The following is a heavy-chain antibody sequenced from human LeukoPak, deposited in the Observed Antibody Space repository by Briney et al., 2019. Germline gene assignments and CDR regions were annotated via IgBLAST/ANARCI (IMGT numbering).Heavy chain of an antibody. Sequence: ASVKVSCKASGYTFTSYYMHWVRQAPEQGLEWMGIINPSGGSTTYAQKFQGRVTMTRDTSTSTVYMVLSSLRSEDTAVYYCARCPGGARSPLEAFDIWGQGTMVTVSS. J-gene: IGHJ3*02. CDR3: ARCPGGARSPLEAFDI. D-gene: IGHD1-26*01. V-gene: IGHV1-46*01. CDR2: INPSGGST. CDR1: GYTFTSYY.